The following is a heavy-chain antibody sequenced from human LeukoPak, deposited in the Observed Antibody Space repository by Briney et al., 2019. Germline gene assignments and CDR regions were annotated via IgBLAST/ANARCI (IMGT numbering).Heavy chain of an antibody. Sequence: ASVKVSCKASGYTFTSYYMHWVRQAPGQGLEWMGIINPSGGSTSYAQKLQGRVTMTRDTSTSTVYMELSSLRSEDTAVYYCARDNSIGGRGWWFDPWGQGTLVTVSS. V-gene: IGHV1-46*01. CDR3: ARDNSIGGRGWWFDP. D-gene: IGHD4-23*01. CDR1: GYTFTSYY. J-gene: IGHJ5*02. CDR2: INPSGGST.